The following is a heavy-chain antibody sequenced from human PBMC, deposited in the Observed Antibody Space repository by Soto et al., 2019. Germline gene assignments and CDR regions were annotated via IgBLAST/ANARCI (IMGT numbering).Heavy chain of an antibody. V-gene: IGHV4-34*01. J-gene: IGHJ4*02. D-gene: IGHD2-2*01. CDR3: ARAVVPPHYFDY. CDR1: GGSFSGYY. Sequence: QVQLQQWGAGLLKPSETLSLTCAVYGGSFSGYYWSWIRQPPGKGLEWIGEINHSGSTNYNPSLKSRVTISVDTSKNQFSLKLSSVTAADTAVYFCARAVVPPHYFDYWGQGTLVTVSS. CDR2: INHSGST.